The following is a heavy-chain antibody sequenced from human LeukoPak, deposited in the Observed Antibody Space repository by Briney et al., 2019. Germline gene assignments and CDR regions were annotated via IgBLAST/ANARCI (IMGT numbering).Heavy chain of an antibody. V-gene: IGHV5-51*01. D-gene: IGHD6-13*01. CDR1: GYSFTSYW. CDR3: ARRLAAAGTTFWFDP. Sequence: GESLKISCKGSGYSFTSYWIGWVRQMPGKGLEWMGIIYPGDSDTRYSPSFQGQVTISADKSISTAYLQWSSLKASDTAMYYWARRLAAAGTTFWFDPWGQGTLVTVSS. J-gene: IGHJ5*02. CDR2: IYPGDSDT.